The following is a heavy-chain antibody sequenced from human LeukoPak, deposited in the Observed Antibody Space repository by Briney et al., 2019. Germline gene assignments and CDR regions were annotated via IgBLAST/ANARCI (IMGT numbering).Heavy chain of an antibody. CDR1: GVAITNYF. Sequence: SETLSLTCTVSGVAITNYFWTWIRQAPGKGLEWIGYIYYVGTTNYNPSLKSRASMSVDMSKNQFSLKLTSMTAADTAVYYCARDASSWSGWFDPWGQGTLVTVSS. J-gene: IGHJ5*02. V-gene: IGHV4-59*01. CDR3: ARDASSWSGWFDP. D-gene: IGHD6-13*01. CDR2: IYYVGTT.